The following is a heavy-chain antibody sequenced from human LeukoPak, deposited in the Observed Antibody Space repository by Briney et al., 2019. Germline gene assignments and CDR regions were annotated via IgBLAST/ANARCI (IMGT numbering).Heavy chain of an antibody. CDR3: AKFSGSGSYYNGGLDY. CDR2: ISYDGSKK. J-gene: IGHJ4*02. D-gene: IGHD3-10*01. CDR1: GLTFSNSG. V-gene: IGHV3-30*18. Sequence: GGSLRLPCAASGLTFSNSGMDWVRQAPGKGLEWVAVISYDGSKKYYADSVKGRFTISRDNSKNTLYLQVNTVRVEDTAVFYCAKFSGSGSYYNGGLDYWGQGALVTVSS.